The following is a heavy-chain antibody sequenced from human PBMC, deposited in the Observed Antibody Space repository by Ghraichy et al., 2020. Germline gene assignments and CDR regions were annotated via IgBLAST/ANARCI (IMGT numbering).Heavy chain of an antibody. CDR3: ASKAADYYYDRSGYYKH. D-gene: IGHD3-22*01. Sequence: SETPSLTCTVSGGSISRSDNYWGWIRQPPGKGLEWIGNIYYSGSTYYNPSLKSRLTISIDTSRNQFSLSLSSVTAADTAVYYCASKAADYYYDRSGYYKHWGQGTLVTVSS. V-gene: IGHV4-39*01. CDR2: IYYSGST. CDR1: GGSISRSDNY. J-gene: IGHJ4*02.